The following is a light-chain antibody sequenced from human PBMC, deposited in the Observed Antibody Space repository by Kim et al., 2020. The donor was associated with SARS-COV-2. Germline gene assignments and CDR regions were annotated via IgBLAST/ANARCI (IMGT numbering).Light chain of an antibody. Sequence: VLTQPRSASGTPGQRVTISCSGSSSNIGSNYVYWYRQLPGTAPKLLIYRNNQRHSGVPDRFSGSKSGTSASLAISGLRSEDEADYYCAAWDDSLSVLYLFGSGTQLTVL. CDR1: SSNIGSNY. V-gene: IGLV1-47*01. J-gene: IGLJ1*01. CDR3: AAWDDSLSVLYL. CDR2: RNN.